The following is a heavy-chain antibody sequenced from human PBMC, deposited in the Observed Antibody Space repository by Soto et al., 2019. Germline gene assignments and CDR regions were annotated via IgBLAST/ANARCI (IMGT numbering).Heavy chain of an antibody. D-gene: IGHD3-10*01. CDR3: ARTYYYGSGSADY. Sequence: SETLSLTCTFSGCSISSSDSYWTWIRQPPGEGLEWIGYIYYSGSAYYNPSLKSRLSMSVDTSKNQFSLRLSSVTAADTAVYYCARTYYYGSGSADYWGQGTLVTVSS. CDR1: GCSISSSDSY. CDR2: IYYSGSA. V-gene: IGHV4-30-4*01. J-gene: IGHJ4*02.